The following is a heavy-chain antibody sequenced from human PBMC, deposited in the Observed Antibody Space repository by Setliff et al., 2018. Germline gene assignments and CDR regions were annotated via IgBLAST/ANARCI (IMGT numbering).Heavy chain of an antibody. Sequence: SGPTLVNPTQTLTLTCTFSGFSLNTSGVRVSWIRQPPGKALEWLARIDWDDDKRYSPSLKNRLTITKDTSKNQVVLTMTNIDPVDTATYYCARVQPGHVIWAYWGQGTLVTVSS. CDR1: GFSLNTSGVR. CDR3: ARVQPGHVIWAY. J-gene: IGHJ4*02. V-gene: IGHV2-5*08. CDR2: IDWDDDK. D-gene: IGHD3-10*01.